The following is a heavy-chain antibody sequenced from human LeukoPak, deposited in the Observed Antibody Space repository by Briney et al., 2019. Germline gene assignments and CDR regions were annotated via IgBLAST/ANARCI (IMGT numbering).Heavy chain of an antibody. CDR3: ATSNDRSGYYPFDY. V-gene: IGHV3-30*02. CDR2: IRYDGSNK. D-gene: IGHD3-3*01. J-gene: IGHJ4*02. CDR1: GFTFSSYG. Sequence: PGGSLRLSCAASGFTFSSYGMHWVRQAPGKGLEWVAFIRYDGSNKYYADSVKGRFTTSRDNSKNTLYLQMNSLRAEDTAVYYCATSNDRSGYYPFDYWGQGTLVTVSS.